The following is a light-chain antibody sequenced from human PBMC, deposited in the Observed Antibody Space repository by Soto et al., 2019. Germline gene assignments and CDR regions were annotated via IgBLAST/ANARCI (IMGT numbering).Light chain of an antibody. CDR1: QRVYSN. V-gene: IGKV3-11*01. CDR2: GAS. CDR3: QQRSNWPPIT. J-gene: IGKJ5*01. Sequence: EILMTQSPDTLSVSPGEGATLACRASQRVYSNLAWYQQRPGQAPRLLIYGASTRATGIPARFSGSGSGTDFTLTISSLEPEDFAVYYCQQRSNWPPITFGQGTRLEIK.